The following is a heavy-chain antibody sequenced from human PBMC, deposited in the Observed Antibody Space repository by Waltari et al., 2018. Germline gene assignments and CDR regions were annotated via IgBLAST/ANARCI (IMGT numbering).Heavy chain of an antibody. CDR3: ARDPGYCSGGSCMHRASY. CDR2: INPTSGGT. J-gene: IGHJ4*02. CDR1: ACTFTRDL. V-gene: IGHV1-2*02. Sequence: QVQLVQSGAEVKKPGASVKVSCKASACTFTRDLLHWDRQAPGPWIAWMGWINPTSGGTNYAKKVQGRVTMTRDTSISTAYMELSRLRSDDTAVYYCARDPGYCSGGSCMHRASYWGQGTLVTVSS. D-gene: IGHD2-15*01.